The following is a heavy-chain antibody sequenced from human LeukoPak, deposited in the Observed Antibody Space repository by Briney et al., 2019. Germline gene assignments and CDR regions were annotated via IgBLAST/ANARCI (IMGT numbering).Heavy chain of an antibody. D-gene: IGHD2-15*01. J-gene: IGHJ5*02. Sequence: GGSLRLSCAASGFTFNRRGMHWVRQAPGKGLEWVAFIRYDGGETFYADFVKGRFTISRDNSKNTLYLQLNTLRPEDTAVYYCAREYDGYCSGGSCFRGTYNWFDPWGQGTLVTVSS. CDR2: IRYDGGET. CDR3: AREYDGYCSGGSCFRGTYNWFDP. V-gene: IGHV3-30*02. CDR1: GFTFNRRG.